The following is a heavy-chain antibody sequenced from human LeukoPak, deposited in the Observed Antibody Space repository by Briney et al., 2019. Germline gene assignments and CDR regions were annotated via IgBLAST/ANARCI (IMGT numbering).Heavy chain of an antibody. CDR1: GYTFTGYY. D-gene: IGHD5-12*01. V-gene: IGHV1-2*04. J-gene: IGHJ4*02. Sequence: ASVTVSFKASGYTFTGYYMQWVRQAPGQGLEWMGWINPNSGGTNYAQKFQGWVTMTRDTSISTAYMELSRLRSDDTAVYYCAREGPTGGYGFDYWGQGTLVTVSS. CDR3: AREGPTGGYGFDY. CDR2: INPNSGGT.